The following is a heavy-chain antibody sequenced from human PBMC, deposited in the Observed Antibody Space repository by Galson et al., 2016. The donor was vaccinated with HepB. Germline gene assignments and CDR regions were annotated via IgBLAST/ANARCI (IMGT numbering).Heavy chain of an antibody. V-gene: IGHV1-46*01. J-gene: IGHJ5*01. CDR1: GYKFISYY. D-gene: IGHD5-12*01. CDR2: VNPDGGAT. Sequence: SVKVSCKASGYKFISYYMHWVRQAPGHGLEWMGIVNPDGGATFYAQNFQGRVTMTMDTSTTTAYMELSSLSSEDTAIYYCASGRGGENVARANWLDSWGQGTLVTVSS. CDR3: ASGRGGENVARANWLDS.